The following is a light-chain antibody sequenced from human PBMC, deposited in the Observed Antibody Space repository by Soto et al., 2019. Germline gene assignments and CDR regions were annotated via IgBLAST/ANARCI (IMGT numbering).Light chain of an antibody. CDR3: QQYDSWPPT. V-gene: IGKV3-15*01. CDR1: QNVNNN. CDR2: EAS. Sequence: EVVMTQSPATLSVSPGERATLSCRASQNVNNNLAWYQQKPGQVPRLLIYEASTRATGIPARFSGSGSGTEFTLTFSSLQSEDFAVYYCQQYDSWPPTFGQGTTVDIK. J-gene: IGKJ1*01.